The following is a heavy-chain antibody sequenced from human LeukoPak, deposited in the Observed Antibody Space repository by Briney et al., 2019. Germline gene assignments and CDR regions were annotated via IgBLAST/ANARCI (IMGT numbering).Heavy chain of an antibody. CDR1: GGSISSGSYY. Sequence: SETLSLTCTVSGGSISSGSYYWSWIRQPAGKGLEWIGRIYTSGSTNYNPSLKSRVTISVDTSKNQFSLKLSSVTAADTAVYYCARRPGIAAAGNGADYWGQGTLVTVSS. V-gene: IGHV4-61*02. J-gene: IGHJ4*02. CDR2: IYTSGST. CDR3: ARRPGIAAAGNGADY. D-gene: IGHD6-13*01.